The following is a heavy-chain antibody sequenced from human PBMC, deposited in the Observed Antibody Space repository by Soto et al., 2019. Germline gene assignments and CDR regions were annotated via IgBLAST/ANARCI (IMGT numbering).Heavy chain of an antibody. D-gene: IGHD1-26*01. J-gene: IGHJ4*02. V-gene: IGHV4-59*08. CDR2: IYYGGST. Sequence: SETLSLTCTVSGDSISTDYWSWIRQSPGKGLEWIGFIYYGGSTNYNPSLKSRVTISVDTPKNQFSLKLSSVTAADTAVYYCARSEATGLDYWGQGTLVTVSS. CDR1: GDSISTDY. CDR3: ARSEATGLDY.